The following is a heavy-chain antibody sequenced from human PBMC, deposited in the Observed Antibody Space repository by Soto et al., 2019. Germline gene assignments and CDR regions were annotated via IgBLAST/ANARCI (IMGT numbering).Heavy chain of an antibody. CDR3: ARAEVAARPFDY. V-gene: IGHV1-69*06. Sequence: QVQLVQSGAEVKKPGSSVKVSCKASGGTFSSYAISWVRQAPGQVLEWMGGVIPIFGTANYAQKIQGRVTITADKSTSTAYMELSSLRSEDTAVYYCARAEVAARPFDYWGQGTLVTVSS. D-gene: IGHD6-6*01. J-gene: IGHJ4*02. CDR1: GGTFSSYA. CDR2: VIPIFGTA.